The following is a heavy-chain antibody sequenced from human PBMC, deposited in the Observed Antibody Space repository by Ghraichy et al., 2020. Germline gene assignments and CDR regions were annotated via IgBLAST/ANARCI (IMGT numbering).Heavy chain of an antibody. V-gene: IGHV3-48*02. Sequence: LSLTCATSGFTFSNSRMDWVRQAPGKGLEWVSYISTDGAIQYADSVKGRFTISRDNAMNSLYLQMSSLRDEDTAVYYCAREAPYSGNWHNFDYWGQGTLVTVSS. CDR2: ISTDGAI. D-gene: IGHD1-26*01. CDR3: AREAPYSGNWHNFDY. J-gene: IGHJ4*02. CDR1: GFTFSNSR.